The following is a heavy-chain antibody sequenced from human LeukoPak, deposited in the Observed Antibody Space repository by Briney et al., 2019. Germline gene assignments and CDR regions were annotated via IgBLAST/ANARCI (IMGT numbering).Heavy chain of an antibody. CDR2: MKHDGIEK. CDR1: GFSFGSYW. Sequence: GGSLRLSCVASGFSFGSYWMAWVRQAPGKGLEWVANMKHDGIEKYHVDSVKGRFTISRDNAKNSLYLQMNSLRDEDTAVYYCARARSHVYYYDSSGYPMGDYWGQGTLVTVSS. D-gene: IGHD3-22*01. V-gene: IGHV3-7*02. J-gene: IGHJ4*02. CDR3: ARARSHVYYYDSSGYPMGDY.